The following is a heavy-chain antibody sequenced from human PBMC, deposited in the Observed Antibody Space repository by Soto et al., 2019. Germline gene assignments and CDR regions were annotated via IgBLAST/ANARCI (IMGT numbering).Heavy chain of an antibody. J-gene: IGHJ6*02. V-gene: IGHV3-9*01. CDR3: AKDNGGVWSAPIGGSYAYYGMDV. D-gene: IGHD3-3*01. Sequence: EVQLVESGGDLVQPGGSLRLSCAASGFTFGDHAMHWVRQVPGRGLEGVSGISWDSGTIDYGDSVKGRFTISRDNAKNSLYLQMNSLRPEYTAFDFCAKDNGGVWSAPIGGSYAYYGMDVWGQGTTVTVSS. CDR1: GFTFGDHA. CDR2: ISWDSGTI.